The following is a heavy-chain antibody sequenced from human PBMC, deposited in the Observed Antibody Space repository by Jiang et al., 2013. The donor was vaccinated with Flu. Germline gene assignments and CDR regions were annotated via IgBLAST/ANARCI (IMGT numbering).Heavy chain of an antibody. CDR3: AAEWSGQVY. Sequence: QLLESGGGVVQPGRSLRLSCAASGFTFSSYGMHWVRQAPGKGLEWVAVISYDGSNKYYADSVKGRFTISRDNSKNTLYLQMNSLRAEDTAVYYCAAEWSGQVYWGQGTLVTVSS. V-gene: IGHV3-30*03. CDR1: GFTFSSYG. CDR2: ISYDGSNK. D-gene: IGHD2-8*01. J-gene: IGHJ4*02.